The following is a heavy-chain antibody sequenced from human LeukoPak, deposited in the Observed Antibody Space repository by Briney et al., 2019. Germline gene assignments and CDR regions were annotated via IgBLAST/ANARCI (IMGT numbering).Heavy chain of an antibody. V-gene: IGHV4-31*03. Sequence: SQTLSLTCTVSGLSISSGGYYWGWLRQHPGKGLEWIGYIYYSGSTYYNPSLKSRVTISVDTYKNQFSLKLSSATAADTAVYYCARASWGYCSSTSCQGGNAFDIWGQGTMVTVSS. D-gene: IGHD2-2*01. J-gene: IGHJ3*02. CDR1: GLSISSGGYY. CDR2: IYYSGST. CDR3: ARASWGYCSSTSCQGGNAFDI.